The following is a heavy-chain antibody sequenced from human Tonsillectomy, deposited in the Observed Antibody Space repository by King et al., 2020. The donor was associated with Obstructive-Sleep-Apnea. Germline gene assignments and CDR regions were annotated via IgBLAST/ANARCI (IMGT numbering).Heavy chain of an antibody. Sequence: TLKESGPTLVKPTQTLTLTCTFSGFSLSTSGVGGGWIRKPPGKALEWLALIYWVVDKRYSPSLKSRLTITKDTSKNQVVLTMTNMDPVDTATYYCAHTDYDILTGYYVSLDYWGQGTLVTVSS. D-gene: IGHD3-9*01. J-gene: IGHJ4*02. CDR3: AHTDYDILTGYYVSLDY. CDR2: IYWVVDK. CDR1: GFSLSTSGVG. V-gene: IGHV2-5*02.